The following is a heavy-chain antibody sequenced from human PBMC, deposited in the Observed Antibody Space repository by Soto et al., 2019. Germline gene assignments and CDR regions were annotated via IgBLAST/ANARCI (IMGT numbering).Heavy chain of an antibody. V-gene: IGHV3-48*02. Sequence: EVQLVESGGGLVQPGGSLRLSCAASGFTFSTYSMNWVRQAPGKGLEWLSFISNRGSTIYYADSVKGRFTISRDNAKSSLYLQMNSLRDEDTAVYYCARGSDMGSSLSFDYWGRGTLVTVSS. CDR1: GFTFSTYS. CDR2: ISNRGSTI. D-gene: IGHD3-10*01. J-gene: IGHJ4*02. CDR3: ARGSDMGSSLSFDY.